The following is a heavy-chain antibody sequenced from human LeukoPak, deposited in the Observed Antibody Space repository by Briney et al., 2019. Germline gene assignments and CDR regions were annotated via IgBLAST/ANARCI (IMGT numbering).Heavy chain of an antibody. CDR3: AIYNWNSRRDLDY. CDR2: IKKDGSEK. Sequence: GGSLRLSCAASGFSFSDYWMSWVRQAPGKGLEWVANIKKDGSEKYYVDSVKGRFAISRDNAKNLLYLQMNSLRAEDTAVYYCAIYNWNSRRDLDYWGQGTLVTVTS. V-gene: IGHV3-7*01. D-gene: IGHD1-20*01. CDR1: GFSFSDYW. J-gene: IGHJ4*02.